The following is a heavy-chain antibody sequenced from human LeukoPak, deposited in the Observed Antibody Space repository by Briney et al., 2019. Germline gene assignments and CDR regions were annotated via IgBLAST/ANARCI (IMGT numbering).Heavy chain of an antibody. J-gene: IGHJ4*02. CDR1: GYTFNSSY. Sequence: ASVKVSCKASGYTFNSSYMHWVRQAPGQGLEWMGWINPNSGGTNYAQKFQGRVTMTRDTSISTAYMELSRLRSDDTAVYYCARQSGSYSSLDYWGQGTLVTVSS. V-gene: IGHV1-2*02. CDR3: ARQSGSYSSLDY. CDR2: INPNSGGT. D-gene: IGHD1-26*01.